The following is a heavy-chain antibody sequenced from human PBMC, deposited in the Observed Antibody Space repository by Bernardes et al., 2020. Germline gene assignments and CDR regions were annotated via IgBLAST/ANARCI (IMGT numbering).Heavy chain of an antibody. D-gene: IGHD2-2*01. CDR1: GFTFSSYW. CDR2: IKQDGSEK. J-gene: IGHJ4*02. CDR3: ARDWGEEDIVVVPAAHDY. V-gene: IGHV3-7*01. Sequence: GGSLRLSCAASGFTFSSYWMSWVRQAPGKGLEWVANIKQDGSEKYYVDSVKGRFTISRDNAKNSLYLQMNSLRAEDTAVYYCARDWGEEDIVVVPAAHDYWGQGTLVTVSS.